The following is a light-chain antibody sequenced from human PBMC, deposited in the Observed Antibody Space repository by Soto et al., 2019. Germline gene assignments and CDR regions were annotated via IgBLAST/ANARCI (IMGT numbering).Light chain of an antibody. CDR1: SSDVGSHYL. J-gene: IGLJ3*02. CDR2: EDS. V-gene: IGLV2-14*02. CDR3: NSYINTTIPV. Sequence: QSALTQPASVSGSPGQSITISCSGASSDVGSHYLVSWYQQQPGKAPKLIIYEDSNRPSGISNRFSGSRSGNTASLTISGLKTEDEADYYCNSYINTTIPVFGGGTKLTVL.